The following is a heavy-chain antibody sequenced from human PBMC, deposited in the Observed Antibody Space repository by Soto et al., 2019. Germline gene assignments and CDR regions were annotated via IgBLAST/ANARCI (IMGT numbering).Heavy chain of an antibody. CDR2: IIPIFGTA. J-gene: IGHJ4*02. Sequence: SVKVSCKASGGTFSSYAISWVRQAPGQGLEWMGGIIPIFGTADYAQKFQGRVTITADESTSTAYMELSSLRSEDTAVYYCAREYYYEISGYYSLDYWGQGTLVTVSS. CDR3: AREYYYEISGYYSLDY. D-gene: IGHD3-22*01. V-gene: IGHV1-69*13. CDR1: GGTFSSYA.